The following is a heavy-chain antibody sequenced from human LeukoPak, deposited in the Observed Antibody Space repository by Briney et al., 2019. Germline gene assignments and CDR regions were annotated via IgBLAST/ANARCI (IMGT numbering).Heavy chain of an antibody. D-gene: IGHD6-13*01. CDR3: ARDRSRPNPFLDY. V-gene: IGHV4-59*11. J-gene: IGHJ4*02. CDR2: IYYSGST. CDR1: GGSIRSHY. Sequence: PSETLSLTCTVSGGSIRSHYWSWIRQPPGKGLEWIGYIYYSGSTNYNPSLKSRVTISVDTSKNQFSLKLSSVTAADTAVYYCARDRSRPNPFLDYWGQGTLVTVSS.